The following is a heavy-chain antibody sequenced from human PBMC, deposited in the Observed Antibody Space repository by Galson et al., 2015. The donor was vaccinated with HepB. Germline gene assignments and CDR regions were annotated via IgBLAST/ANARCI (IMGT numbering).Heavy chain of an antibody. Sequence: SCKASGYTFTSYYMHWVRQAPGQGLEWMGIIHPSGGSTSYAQKFQGRVTMTRDTSTSTVYMELSSLRSEDTAVYYCARDQAGGQLVAREDFPSRITPSFYYYYGMDVWGQGTTVTVSS. CDR1: GYTFTSYY. CDR2: IHPSGGST. CDR3: ARDQAGGQLVAREDFPSRITPSFYYYYGMDV. D-gene: IGHD6-6*01. J-gene: IGHJ6*02. V-gene: IGHV1-46*01.